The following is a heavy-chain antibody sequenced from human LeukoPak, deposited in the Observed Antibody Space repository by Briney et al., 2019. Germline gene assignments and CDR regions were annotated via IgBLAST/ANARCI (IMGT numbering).Heavy chain of an antibody. CDR2: IYHSGST. CDR1: GGSISSGGYS. V-gene: IGHV4-30-2*01. D-gene: IGHD2-15*01. J-gene: IGHJ5*02. Sequence: SQTLSLTCAVSGGSISSGGYSWSWIRQPPGKGLEWIGYIYHSGSTYYNPSLKSRVTISVDRSKNQFSLKLSSVTAADTAVYYCARVVAPPLNWFDPWGQGTLVTVSS. CDR3: ARVVAPPLNWFDP.